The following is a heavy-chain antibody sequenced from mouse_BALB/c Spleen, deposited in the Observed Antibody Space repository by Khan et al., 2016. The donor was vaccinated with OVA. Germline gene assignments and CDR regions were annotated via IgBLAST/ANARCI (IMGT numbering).Heavy chain of an antibody. CDR1: GFTFSTYG. Sequence: EVEVVESGGDLVKPGGSPKLSCAASGFTFSTYGMSWVRQTPDKRLEWVATVSTGGSYTYYPDSVKGRFTISRDNAKNTLYLQMSGLKSEDTAMFYCARLAYYYDSGGFAYWGQGTLVTVSA. D-gene: IGHD1-1*01. CDR3: ARLAYYYDSGGFAY. CDR2: VSTGGSYT. V-gene: IGHV5-6*01. J-gene: IGHJ3*01.